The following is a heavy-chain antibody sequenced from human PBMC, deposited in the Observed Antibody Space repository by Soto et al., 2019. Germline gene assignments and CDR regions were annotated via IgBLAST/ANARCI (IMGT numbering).Heavy chain of an antibody. CDR3: ARDKKAVTVFGFDP. CDR2: ISYDGTNK. D-gene: IGHD6-19*01. CDR1: GFTFSNYA. Sequence: VQLVESGGGVVQPGRSLRLSCEAAGFTFSNYAMHWVRQAPGKGLEWMAIISYDGTNKYYADSVEGRFTISRDNSKNTLYLQMNSLRAEDTAVYYCARDKKAVTVFGFDPWGQGTLVTVSS. J-gene: IGHJ5*02. V-gene: IGHV3-30-3*01.